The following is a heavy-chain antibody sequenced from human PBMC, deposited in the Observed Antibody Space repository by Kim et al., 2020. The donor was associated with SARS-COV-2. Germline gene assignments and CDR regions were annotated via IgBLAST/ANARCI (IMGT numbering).Heavy chain of an antibody. CDR3: AKSLWGWELLLCFDY. CDR1: GFTFDDYA. CDR2: ISWNSGSI. Sequence: GGSLRLSCAASGFTFDDYAMHWVRQAPGKGLEWVSGISWNSGSIGYADSVKGRFTISRDNAKNSLYLQMNSLRAEDTALYYCAKSLWGWELLLCFDYWGQGTLVTVSS. V-gene: IGHV3-9*01. D-gene: IGHD1-26*01. J-gene: IGHJ4*02.